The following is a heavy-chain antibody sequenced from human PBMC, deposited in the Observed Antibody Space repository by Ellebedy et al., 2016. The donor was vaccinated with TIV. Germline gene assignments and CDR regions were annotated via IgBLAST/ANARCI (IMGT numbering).Heavy chain of an antibody. Sequence: GGSLRLSCAASGLTVSSNYMSWVRQAPGRGLEWVSTIYSSGGTYYAGSVKGRFTISRDNSKNTLYLQMNSLRAEDTAVYYCAKWGWIGYYDYWGHGTLVTVSS. CDR3: AKWGWIGYYDY. CDR2: IYSSGGT. D-gene: IGHD3-3*01. CDR1: GLTVSSNY. J-gene: IGHJ4*01. V-gene: IGHV3-53*01.